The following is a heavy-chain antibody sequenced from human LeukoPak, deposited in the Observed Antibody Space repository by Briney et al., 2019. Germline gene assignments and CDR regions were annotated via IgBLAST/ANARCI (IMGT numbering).Heavy chain of an antibody. Sequence: GRSLRLSCVASGFTSSSYALHWVRQAPGKGLEWVAIISYDGSITYYADSVKGRFTISRDNSKNTLYLQMNSLSVEDTAVYYCARRIRAGALDYCGQATLVTVSS. V-gene: IGHV3-30-3*01. CDR3: ARRIRAGALDY. CDR2: ISYDGSIT. J-gene: IGHJ4*02. CDR1: GFTSSSYA. D-gene: IGHD1-26*01.